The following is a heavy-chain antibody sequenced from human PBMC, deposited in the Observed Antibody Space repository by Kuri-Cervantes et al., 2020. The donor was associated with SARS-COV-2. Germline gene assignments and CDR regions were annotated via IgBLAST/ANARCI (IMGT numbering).Heavy chain of an antibody. CDR2: MSGSGGST. V-gene: IGHV3-23*01. J-gene: IGHJ4*02. D-gene: IGHD3-3*01. CDR3: ARGNTIFGVALGGY. Sequence: GGSLRLSWAASGFTFSSYAMSWVRQAPGKGLEWVSAMSGSGGSTYYADSVKGRFTIFRDNSKNTLYLQMNSLRAEDTAVYYCARGNTIFGVALGGYWGQGTLVTVSS. CDR1: GFTFSSYA.